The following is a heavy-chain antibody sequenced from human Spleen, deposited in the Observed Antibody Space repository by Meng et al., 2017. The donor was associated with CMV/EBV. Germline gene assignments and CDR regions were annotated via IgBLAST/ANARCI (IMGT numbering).Heavy chain of an antibody. D-gene: IGHD4-17*01. CDR3: ARERFSTTVITQGYFDY. J-gene: IGHJ4*02. CDR1: EFTFSTYW. V-gene: IGHV3-7*01. Sequence: GGSLRLSGAGSEFTFSTYWMTWVRQVPGKGLEWVANIKQDGSEKYYVDSVKGRFTISRDNAMNSLYLQMNSLRVEDTALYYCARERFSTTVITQGYFDYWGQGTLVTVSS. CDR2: IKQDGSEK.